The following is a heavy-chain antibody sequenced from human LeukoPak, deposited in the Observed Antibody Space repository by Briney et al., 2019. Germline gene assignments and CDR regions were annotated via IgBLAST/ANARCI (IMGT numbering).Heavy chain of an antibody. CDR2: ISYDGSNK. CDR3: AKGTYGYVY. D-gene: IGHD5-18*01. J-gene: IGHJ4*02. Sequence: GGSLRLSCAASGFTFSSYGMHWVRQAPGKGLEWVAVISYDGSNKYYADSVKGRFTISRDNSKNTLYLQMNSLRAEDTAVYYCAKGTYGYVYWGQGTLVTVSS. V-gene: IGHV3-33*06. CDR1: GFTFSSYG.